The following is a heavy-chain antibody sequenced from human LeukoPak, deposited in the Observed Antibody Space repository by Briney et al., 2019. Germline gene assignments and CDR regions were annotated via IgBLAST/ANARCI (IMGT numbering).Heavy chain of an antibody. D-gene: IGHD2-15*01. V-gene: IGHV3-7*01. Sequence: GGSLRLSCVASEFTFRNYWMSWVRQSPGKGLEWVANIKQHGGEQNYVDSVKGRFTISRDDAKNSLYLQMNSLRAEDTAVYYCAREVDRFDLWGRGTLVIVSS. J-gene: IGHJ2*01. CDR2: IKQHGGEQ. CDR1: EFTFRNYW. CDR3: AREVDRFDL.